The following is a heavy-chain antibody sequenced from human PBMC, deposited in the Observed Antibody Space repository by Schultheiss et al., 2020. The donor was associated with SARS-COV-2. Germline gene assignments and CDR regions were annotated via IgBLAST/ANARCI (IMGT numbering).Heavy chain of an antibody. D-gene: IGHD3-10*01. CDR1: GFTFSSYA. J-gene: IGHJ6*02. CDR2: ISGSGGST. CDR3: ARAGYYGSGSYYNDDYYYYYGMDV. Sequence: GGSLRLSCAASGFTFSSYAMSWVRQAPGKGLEWVSAISGSGGSTYYADSVKGRFTISRDNSKNTLYLQMNSLRAEDTAVYYCARAGYYGSGSYYNDDYYYYYGMDVWGQGTTVTVSS. V-gene: IGHV3-23*01.